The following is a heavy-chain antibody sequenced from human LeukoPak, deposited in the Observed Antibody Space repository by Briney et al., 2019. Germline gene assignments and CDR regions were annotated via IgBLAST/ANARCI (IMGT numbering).Heavy chain of an antibody. D-gene: IGHD3-3*01. CDR3: ARHVNQLVTDFGPMGYFDY. V-gene: IGHV4-38-2*01. Sequence: SETLSLTCAVSIYSISSGYYWGWIRQSPGRGLEWIGTLHHSGITYYNPSLKSRVTISVDTSKTHSSLNLSSVTAADTAVYYCARHVNQLVTDFGPMGYFDYWGHGTLVTVSS. CDR2: LHHSGIT. J-gene: IGHJ4*01. CDR1: IYSISSGYY.